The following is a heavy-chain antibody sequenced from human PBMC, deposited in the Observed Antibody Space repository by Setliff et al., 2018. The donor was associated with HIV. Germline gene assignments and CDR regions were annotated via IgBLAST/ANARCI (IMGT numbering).Heavy chain of an antibody. CDR2: ISSSSCTI. Sequence: GGSLRLSCAASGFTFGDYSVNWVRQAPGKGLEWVSYISSSSCTIYYADSVKGRFTISRDNSDNTVSLEMSSLRAEDTAIYYCVRDVKTYDIWGQGTMVTVSS. CDR1: GFTFGDYS. J-gene: IGHJ3*02. CDR3: VRDVKTYDI. V-gene: IGHV3-48*01.